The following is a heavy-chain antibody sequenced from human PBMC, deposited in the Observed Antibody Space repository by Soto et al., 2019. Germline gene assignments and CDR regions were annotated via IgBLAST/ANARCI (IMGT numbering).Heavy chain of an antibody. D-gene: IGHD7-27*01. V-gene: IGHV3-30-3*01. CDR1: GFTFSSYP. CDR3: KSHANWEGWFDP. CDR2: ISYDGSNT. Sequence: QVQLVESGGGVVQPGRSLRLSCAASGFTFSSYPMHWVRQAPGKGLECVAVISYDGSNTYYADSVKGRFTISRDNSKNTLFLQMSSLRPEDTAVYYCKSHANWEGWFDPWGQGTLVTVSS. J-gene: IGHJ5*02.